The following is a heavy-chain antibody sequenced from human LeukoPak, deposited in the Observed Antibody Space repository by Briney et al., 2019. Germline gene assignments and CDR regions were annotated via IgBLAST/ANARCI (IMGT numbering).Heavy chain of an antibody. D-gene: IGHD3-10*01. CDR2: IYYSGST. Sequence: SETLSLTCTASGGSISSSSYYWGWIRQPPGKGLEWIGSIYYSGSTYYNPSLKSRVTISVDTSKNQFSLKLSSVTAADTAVYYCARYGPLRYFDYWGQGTLVTVSS. J-gene: IGHJ4*02. V-gene: IGHV4-39*07. CDR1: GGSISSSSYY. CDR3: ARYGPLRYFDY.